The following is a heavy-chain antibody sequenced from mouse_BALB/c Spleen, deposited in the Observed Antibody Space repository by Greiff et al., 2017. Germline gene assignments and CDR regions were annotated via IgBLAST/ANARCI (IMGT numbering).Heavy chain of an antibody. CDR2: ISSGGSYT. D-gene: IGHD1-1*01. J-gene: IGHJ2*01. CDR3: ARGIYYYGSSYDYFDY. V-gene: IGHV5-9-4*01. Sequence: EVQVAESGGGLVKPGGSLKLSCAASGFTFSSYAMSWVRQSPEKRLEWVAEISSGGSYTYYPDTVTGRFTISRDNAKNTLYLEMSSLRSEDTAMYYCARGIYYYGSSYDYFDYWGQGTTLTVSS. CDR1: GFTFSSYA.